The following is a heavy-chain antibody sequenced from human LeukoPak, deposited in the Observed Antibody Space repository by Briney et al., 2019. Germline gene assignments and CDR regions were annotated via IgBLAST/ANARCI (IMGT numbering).Heavy chain of an antibody. CDR1: GGTFSSYA. J-gene: IGHJ4*02. CDR2: IIPIFGTA. D-gene: IGHD2-21*01. V-gene: IGHV1-69*06. CDR3: ARGLWSESFDY. Sequence: SVKVSCKASGGTFSSYAISWVRQAPGQGLEWMGGIIPIFGTANYAQNLQGRVTMTADKSTSIAYIELRSLRSDDTAVYYCARGLWSESFDYWGQGALVTVSS.